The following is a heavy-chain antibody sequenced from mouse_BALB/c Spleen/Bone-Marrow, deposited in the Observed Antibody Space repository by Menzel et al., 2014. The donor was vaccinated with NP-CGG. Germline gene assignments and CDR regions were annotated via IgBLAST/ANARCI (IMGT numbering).Heavy chain of an antibody. J-gene: IGHJ1*01. Sequence: DVQLVESGGGLVQPGGSLKLSCAASGFDFSRYWMSWVRQAPGKGLEWIGEINPESSTINYTPSLKDKFIISRDNAKNTLFLQMTKVRSEDTALYYCARRNYYGNLFVWGAGTTVTVSS. V-gene: IGHV4-1*02. D-gene: IGHD1-1*01. CDR2: INPESSTI. CDR3: ARRNYYGNLFV. CDR1: GFDFSRYW.